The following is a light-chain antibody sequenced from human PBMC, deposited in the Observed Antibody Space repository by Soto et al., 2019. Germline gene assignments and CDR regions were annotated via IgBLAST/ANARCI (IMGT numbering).Light chain of an antibody. CDR1: QSISNY. V-gene: IGKV1-39*01. CDR3: QQSYSLPIT. J-gene: IGKJ3*01. Sequence: DIQMTQSPSSLSASVGDRVTITCRASQSISNYLNWYQQKPGKAPKLLIYAASSLQRGVPSRFSGSGSGTDFTLTISSLQPEDFATFYCQQSYSLPITFGPGTKVDIK. CDR2: AAS.